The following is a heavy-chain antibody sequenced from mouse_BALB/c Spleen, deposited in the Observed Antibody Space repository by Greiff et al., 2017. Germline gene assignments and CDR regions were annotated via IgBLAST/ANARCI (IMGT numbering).Heavy chain of an antibody. CDR2: IRNKANGYTT. D-gene: IGHD2-4*01. Sequence: DVKLVESGGGLVQTGGSLRLSCATSGFTFSDYYMSWVRQPPGKALEWLGFIRNKANGYTTDYSASVKGRFTISRDNSQSILYLQMNTLRTEDSATYYCARDDYERWFAYWGQGTLVTVSA. CDR1: GFTFSDYY. CDR3: ARDDYERWFAY. V-gene: IGHV7-3*02. J-gene: IGHJ3*01.